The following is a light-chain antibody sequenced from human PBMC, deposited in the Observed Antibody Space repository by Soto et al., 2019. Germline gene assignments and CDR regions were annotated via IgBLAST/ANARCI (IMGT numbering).Light chain of an antibody. CDR2: KAS. V-gene: IGKV1-5*03. J-gene: IGKJ1*01. CDR1: QSISSW. Sequence: DIHLTQSPSTLSASVGDRVTITCRASQSISSWLAWYQQKPGKAPKLLIYKASTLESGVPSRFSGSGSGNEFTLTISSLQPDEFATYYCQHWVDYMWTFGQGTKVEIK. CDR3: QHWVDYMWT.